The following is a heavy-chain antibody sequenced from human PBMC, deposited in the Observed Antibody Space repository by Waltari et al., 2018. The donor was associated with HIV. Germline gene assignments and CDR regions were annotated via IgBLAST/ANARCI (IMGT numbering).Heavy chain of an antibody. CDR3: ARARYCSSTRCYTKGRRNSFYYYALDV. CDR2: INHRGST. J-gene: IGHJ6*02. Sequence: QVQLQQWGAGLLKPSETLSLTCAVYGGSFSGYYWSWIRQPPGKGLEWIGEINHRGSTNDNPSLKSRVIISVDTSMNQFSRKLSSGTAADTAVYYCARARYCSSTRCYTKGRRNSFYYYALDVWGQGTTVTVSS. D-gene: IGHD2-2*02. CDR1: GGSFSGYY. V-gene: IGHV4-34*01.